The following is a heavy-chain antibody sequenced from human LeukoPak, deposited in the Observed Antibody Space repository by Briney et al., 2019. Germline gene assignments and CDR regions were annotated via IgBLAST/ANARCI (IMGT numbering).Heavy chain of an antibody. Sequence: GTSVKVSCKASGFTFTSSAVQWVRQARGQRLEWIGWIVVGSGNTNYAQKFQGRVTITADESTSTAYMELSSLRSEDTAVYYCARDRIPRRGYSYGYGWFDPWGQGTLVTVSS. D-gene: IGHD5-18*01. CDR1: GFTFTSSA. V-gene: IGHV1-58*01. CDR2: IVVGSGNT. CDR3: ARDRIPRRGYSYGYGWFDP. J-gene: IGHJ5*02.